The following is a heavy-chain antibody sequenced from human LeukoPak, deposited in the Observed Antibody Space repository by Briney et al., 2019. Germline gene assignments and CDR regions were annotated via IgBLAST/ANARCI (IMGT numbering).Heavy chain of an antibody. CDR3: ARHADSSFDY. CDR1: GGSFSGYY. V-gene: IGHV4-34*01. D-gene: IGHD2-2*01. CDR2: INHSGST. J-gene: IGHJ4*02. Sequence: PSETLSLTCAVYGGSFSGYYWSWIRQPPGKGLEWIGEINHSGSTNYNPSLKSRVTISVDTSKNLFSLKLSSVTAADTAVYYCARHADSSFDYWGQGTLVTVSS.